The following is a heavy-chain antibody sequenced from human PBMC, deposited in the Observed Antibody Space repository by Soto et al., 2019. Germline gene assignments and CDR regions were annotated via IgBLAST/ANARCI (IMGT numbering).Heavy chain of an antibody. CDR2: ISYDGSNK. J-gene: IGHJ4*02. CDR1: GFTFSSYV. D-gene: IGHD1-26*01. CDR3: ARHSVGGLLLYYFDY. Sequence: LRLSCAASGFTFSSYVMHWVRQAPGKGLEWVAVISYDGSNKYYADSVKGRFTISRDNSKNTLYLQMNSLRAEDTAVYYCARHSVGGLLLYYFDYWGQGTLVTVSS. V-gene: IGHV3-30-3*01.